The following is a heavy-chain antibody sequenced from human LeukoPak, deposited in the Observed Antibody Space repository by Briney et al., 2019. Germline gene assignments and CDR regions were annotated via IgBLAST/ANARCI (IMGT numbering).Heavy chain of an antibody. CDR2: ISAYNGNT. CDR3: ARDPHQFSSGWSQFEY. Sequence: ASVKVSCKASGYTFTSYGISWVRQAPGQGLEWMGWISAYNGNTKYAQKLQGRVTMTTDTSTSTAYMELRSLRSEDTAVYYCARDPHQFSSGWSQFEYWGQGTLVTVSS. V-gene: IGHV1-18*01. J-gene: IGHJ4*02. D-gene: IGHD6-19*01. CDR1: GYTFTSYG.